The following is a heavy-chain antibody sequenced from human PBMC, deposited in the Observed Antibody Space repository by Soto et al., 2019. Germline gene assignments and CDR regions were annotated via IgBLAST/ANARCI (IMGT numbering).Heavy chain of an antibody. V-gene: IGHV4-39*01. J-gene: IGHJ4*02. D-gene: IGHD3-22*01. Sequence: SETLSLTCTVPGDSISSSSYYWGWIRQPPGKGLEWIGSIDYSGSTYYNASLKSRVTISVDTSKNQFSLKVSSVTAADTAVYHCARTVEDSSGYYYIDYWGQGTLVTVSS. CDR2: IDYSGST. CDR1: GDSISSSSYY. CDR3: ARTVEDSSGYYYIDY.